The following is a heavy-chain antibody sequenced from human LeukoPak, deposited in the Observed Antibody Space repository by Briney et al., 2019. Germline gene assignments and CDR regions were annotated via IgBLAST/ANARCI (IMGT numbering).Heavy chain of an antibody. V-gene: IGHV4-61*02. D-gene: IGHD3-3*01. J-gene: IGHJ4*01. CDR3: VGLRFLEWTPTRIFDS. Sequence: SQTLSLTCTVPGGSVSSGRYYWSWLRQHPGKGLEWIGRIHIGGTTTQNPSLKSRVTISIDTSKNQFSLKLSSVTAADTAVYYCVGLRFLEWTPTRIFDSWGQGTLVTVSS. CDR2: IHIGGTT. CDR1: GGSVSSGRYY.